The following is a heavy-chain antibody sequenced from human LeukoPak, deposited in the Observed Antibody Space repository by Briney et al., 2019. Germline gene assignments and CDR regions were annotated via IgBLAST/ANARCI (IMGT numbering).Heavy chain of an antibody. V-gene: IGHV4-4*07. Sequence: SETLSLTCTVSGGSISSYYWSWIRQPAGKGLEWIGRIYTSGSTNYNPSLKSRVTMSVDTSKNQFSLKLSFVTAADTAVYYCASSRWRFGSVNYWGQGILVTVSS. CDR1: GGSISSYY. CDR2: IYTSGST. J-gene: IGHJ4*02. D-gene: IGHD3-10*01. CDR3: ASSRWRFGSVNY.